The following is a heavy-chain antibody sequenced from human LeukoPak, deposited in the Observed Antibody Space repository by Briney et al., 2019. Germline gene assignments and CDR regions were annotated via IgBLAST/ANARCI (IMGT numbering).Heavy chain of an antibody. CDR3: AREIRGAFDI. D-gene: IGHD3-3*01. CDR1: GFTVSSNY. J-gene: IGHJ3*02. CDR2: IYSGGST. V-gene: IGHV3-66*02. Sequence: GGSLRLSCAASGFTVSSNYMSWVRQAPGKGLEWVSVIYSGGSTYYADSVKGRFTISRDNSKNTLYLQMNSLRAEDMAVYYCAREIRGAFDIWGQGTMVTVSS.